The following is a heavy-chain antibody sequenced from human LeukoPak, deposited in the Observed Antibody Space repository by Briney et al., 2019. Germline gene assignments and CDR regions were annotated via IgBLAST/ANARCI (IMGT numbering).Heavy chain of an antibody. Sequence: GGSLRLSCAASGFTFSDYYMSWIRQAPGKGREWVSYISSSGSTIYYADSVKGRFTISRDNAKNSLYLQMNSLRAEDTAVYYCARGVDCSSTSCYVWHDYYYMDVRGKGTTVTVSS. CDR3: ARGVDCSSTSCYVWHDYYYMDV. CDR1: GFTFSDYY. D-gene: IGHD2-2*01. J-gene: IGHJ6*03. CDR2: ISSSGSTI. V-gene: IGHV3-11*04.